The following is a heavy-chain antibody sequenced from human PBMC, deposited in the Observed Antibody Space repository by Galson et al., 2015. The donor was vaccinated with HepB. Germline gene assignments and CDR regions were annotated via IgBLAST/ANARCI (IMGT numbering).Heavy chain of an antibody. CDR1: GYTFTDYY. J-gene: IGHJ6*03. V-gene: IGHV1-2*06. Sequence: SVKVSCKASGYTFTDYYLHWVRQAPGQGLEWMGRINPNSGGTNYAQKFQGRVTMTRDTSISTAYMELSRLRSDDTAVYYCAKILTGYHSGGIGRGSYYMDVWGKGTAVTVSS. CDR3: AKILTGYHSGGIGRGSYYMDV. CDR2: INPNSGGT. D-gene: IGHD3-9*01.